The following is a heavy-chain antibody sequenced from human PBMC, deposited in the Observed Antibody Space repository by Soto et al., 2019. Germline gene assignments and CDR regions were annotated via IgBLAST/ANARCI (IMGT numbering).Heavy chain of an antibody. Sequence: GGSLRLSCAASGFTFSSYAMHWVRQAPGKGLEWVAVISYDGSNKYYADSVKGRFTISRDNSKNTLYLQMNSLRAEDTAVYYCARYSSSWYLYYYGMDVWGQGTTVTVSS. CDR3: ARYSSSWYLYYYGMDV. V-gene: IGHV3-30-3*01. J-gene: IGHJ6*02. D-gene: IGHD6-13*01. CDR1: GFTFSSYA. CDR2: ISYDGSNK.